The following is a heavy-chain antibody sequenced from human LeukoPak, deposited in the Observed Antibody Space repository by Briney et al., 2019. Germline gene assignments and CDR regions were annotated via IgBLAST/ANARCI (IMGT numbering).Heavy chain of an antibody. J-gene: IGHJ4*02. V-gene: IGHV4-38-2*01. CDR1: GFSISSGYY. CDR3: ARNSSGSYFDH. Sequence: SETLSLTCGVSGFSISSGYYWGWIRQPPGKGLEWIGSVYYSGSTDYNPSLKSRVTISVDTSRNQSSLRLKSVTATDTAVYYCARNSSGSYFDHWGQGSLVTVSS. CDR2: VYYSGST. D-gene: IGHD1-26*01.